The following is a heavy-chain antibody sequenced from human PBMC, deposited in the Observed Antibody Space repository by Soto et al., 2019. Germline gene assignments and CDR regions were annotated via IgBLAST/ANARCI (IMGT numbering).Heavy chain of an antibody. CDR2: ISGSGGGT. CDR3: TRDPNGDHIGAFDF. Sequence: EVQVVESGGGLVQPGGSLRLSCATSKFTFSAYAMTLVRQAPGEGLEWVASISGSGGGTSYADSLQGRFSISRDNSKNTLYLRMNSLRVEDTAVYYCTRDPNGDHIGAFDFWGQGIVVTVSS. V-gene: IGHV3-23*04. J-gene: IGHJ3*01. D-gene: IGHD4-17*01. CDR1: KFTFSAYA.